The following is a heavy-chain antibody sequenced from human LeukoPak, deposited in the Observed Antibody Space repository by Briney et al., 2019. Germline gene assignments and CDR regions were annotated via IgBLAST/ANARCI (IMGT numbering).Heavy chain of an antibody. Sequence: PGGSLRLSCAPSGFTFSSYEMNWVRQPPGKGLEWVSYISCSGSTIYYADSVKGGFTISRDNAKNSLYLQMNSLRAEDTAVSYCAELGITMIGGVWGKGTTVTISS. V-gene: IGHV3-48*03. CDR2: ISCSGSTI. CDR3: AELGITMIGGV. D-gene: IGHD3-10*02. CDR1: GFTFSSYE. J-gene: IGHJ6*04.